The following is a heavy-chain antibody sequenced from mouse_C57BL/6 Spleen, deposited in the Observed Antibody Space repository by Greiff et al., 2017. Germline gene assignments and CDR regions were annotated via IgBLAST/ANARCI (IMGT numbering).Heavy chain of an antibody. CDR2: INPGSGGT. J-gene: IGHJ3*01. CDR1: GYAFTNYL. D-gene: IGHD1-1*01. CDR3: ASPFYGSSPFAY. Sequence: VQLQQSGAELVRPGTSVKVSCKASGYAFTNYLIEWVKQRPGQGLVWIGVINPGSGGTNYNEKFKGKAILTADKSSSTAYMQLSSLTSEDAAVYFCASPFYGSSPFAYWGQGTLVTVSA. V-gene: IGHV1-54*01.